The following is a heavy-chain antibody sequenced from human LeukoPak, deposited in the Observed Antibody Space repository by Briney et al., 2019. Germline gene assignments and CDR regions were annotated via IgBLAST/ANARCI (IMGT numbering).Heavy chain of an antibody. Sequence: ASVKVSCKASGGTFSSYAISWVRQAPGKGLEWMGLVDPEDGETIYAEKFQGRVTITADTSTDTAYMELSSLRSEDTAVYYCATNSLSGYYGSGSTSFDPWGQGTLVTVSS. CDR2: VDPEDGET. CDR3: ATNSLSGYYGSGSTSFDP. D-gene: IGHD3-10*01. J-gene: IGHJ5*02. CDR1: GGTFSSYA. V-gene: IGHV1-69-2*01.